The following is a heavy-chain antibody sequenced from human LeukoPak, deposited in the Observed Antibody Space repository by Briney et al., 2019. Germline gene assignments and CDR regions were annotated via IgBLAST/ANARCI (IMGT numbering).Heavy chain of an antibody. V-gene: IGHV3-21*01. CDR2: ISSSSSYI. CDR1: GFTFSSYS. Sequence: PGGSLRLSCAASGFTFSSYSMNWVRQAPGKGLEWVSSISSSSSYIYYADSVKGRFTISRDNAKNSLYLQMNSLRAEDTAVYYCARVPVLRYFGPTGWYGMDVWGQGTTVTVSS. J-gene: IGHJ6*02. CDR3: ARVPVLRYFGPTGWYGMDV. D-gene: IGHD3-9*01.